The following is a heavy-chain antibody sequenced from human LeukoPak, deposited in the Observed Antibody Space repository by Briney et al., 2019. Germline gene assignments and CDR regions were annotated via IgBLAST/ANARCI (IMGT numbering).Heavy chain of an antibody. CDR3: AKEGSQYASSWFDY. CDR1: GYTFRSYV. CDR2: ISHDGTVT. V-gene: IGHV3-30*18. J-gene: IGHJ4*02. D-gene: IGHD6-13*01. Sequence: TGGSLRLSCEASGYTFRSYVMQGVRQAPGMGAEWVSVISHDGTVTHYADSVKGRFTISRDSSTNTLYLQMDSLRTEDTAVYYCAKEGSQYASSWFDYWGQGTLVTVSS.